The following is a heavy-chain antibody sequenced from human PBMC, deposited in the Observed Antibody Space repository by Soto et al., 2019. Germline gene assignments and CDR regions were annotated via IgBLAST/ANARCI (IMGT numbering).Heavy chain of an antibody. V-gene: IGHV4-39*01. J-gene: IGHJ4*02. CDR3: ARHGSY. CDR1: GVSITTTSYY. Sequence: TLSLTCTVSGVSITTTSYYWGWIRQPPGKGLEWIGSVYFSGTTYYNPSLKSRVTISVDTSKNHFSLRLSSVTAADTAIYYCARHGSYWGQGTLVTVSS. CDR2: VYFSGTT.